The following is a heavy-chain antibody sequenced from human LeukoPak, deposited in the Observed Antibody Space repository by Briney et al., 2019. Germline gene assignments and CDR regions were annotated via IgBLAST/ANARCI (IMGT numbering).Heavy chain of an antibody. V-gene: IGHV3-23*01. CDR2: ISASGADT. CDR1: VFIFAKYA. CDR3: PKPLLTPGN. D-gene: IGHD4-23*01. J-gene: IGHJ4*02. Sequence: GESLRLSCTTPVFIFAKYAMAWVRQSPGKGLEWVSTISASGADTYYADSVRGRFTISRDNSRNALYLQLSRLRLDDTAFYYCPKPLLTPGNWGPGTLVTVSS.